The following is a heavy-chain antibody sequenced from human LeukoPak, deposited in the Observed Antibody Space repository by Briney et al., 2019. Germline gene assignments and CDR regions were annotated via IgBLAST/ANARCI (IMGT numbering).Heavy chain of an antibody. CDR3: ARGPGPADY. CDR2: INHSGST. CDR1: GGSISSYY. V-gene: IGHV4-34*01. J-gene: IGHJ4*02. Sequence: ASETLSLTCTVSGGSISSYYWSWIRQPPGKGLEWIGEINHSGSTNYNPSLKSRVTISVDTSKNQFSLKLSSVTAADTAVYYCARGPGPADYWGQGTLVTVSS.